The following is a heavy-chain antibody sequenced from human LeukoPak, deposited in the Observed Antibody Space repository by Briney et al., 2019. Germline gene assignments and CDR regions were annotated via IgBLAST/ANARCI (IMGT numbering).Heavy chain of an antibody. CDR2: ISGSGGST. CDR3: AKPEAFDI. Sequence: GGSLRLSCAASGFSIYTYAMSWVRQAPGKGLEWVSAISGSGGSTYYADSVKGRFTISRDNSKNTLYLQMNSLRAEDTAVYYCAKPEAFDIWGQGTMVTVSS. D-gene: IGHD1-14*01. J-gene: IGHJ3*02. V-gene: IGHV3-23*01. CDR1: GFSIYTYA.